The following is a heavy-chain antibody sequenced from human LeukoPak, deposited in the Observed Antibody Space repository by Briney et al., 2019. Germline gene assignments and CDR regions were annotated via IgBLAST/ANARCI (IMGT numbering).Heavy chain of an antibody. V-gene: IGHV1-2*02. Sequence: ASVKVSCKASGYTFTGYYIHWVRQAPGQGLEWMAWINPDSGGTNYAQNFQGRVTMTRDPSISTAYMELNSLTSNDTAVYYCARTREYSSSWYFPPFDPWGQGTLVTVSS. CDR2: INPDSGGT. D-gene: IGHD6-13*01. J-gene: IGHJ5*02. CDR1: GYTFTGYY. CDR3: ARTREYSSSWYFPPFDP.